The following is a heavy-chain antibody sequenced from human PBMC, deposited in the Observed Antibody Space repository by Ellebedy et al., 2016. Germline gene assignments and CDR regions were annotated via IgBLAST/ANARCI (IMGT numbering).Heavy chain of an antibody. J-gene: IGHJ5*02. CDR3: ARARGGTYSSSWFDP. Sequence: GESLKISXAASGFTFSSYSMNWVRQAPGKGLEWVSSISSSSSYIYYADSVKGRFTISRDNAKNSLYLQMNSLRAEDTAVYYCARARGGTYSSSWFDPWGQGTLVTVSS. D-gene: IGHD6-13*01. CDR2: ISSSSSYI. V-gene: IGHV3-21*01. CDR1: GFTFSSYS.